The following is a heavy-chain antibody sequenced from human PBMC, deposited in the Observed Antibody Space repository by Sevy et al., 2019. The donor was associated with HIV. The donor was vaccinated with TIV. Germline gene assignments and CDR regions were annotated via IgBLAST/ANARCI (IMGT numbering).Heavy chain of an antibody. V-gene: IGHV3-30-3*01. D-gene: IGHD2-15*01. J-gene: IGHJ3*02. CDR2: LSYDGSNK. Sequence: GGSLRLSCAASGFTFSSYAMHWVRRAPGKGLEWVAVLSYDGSNKNYADSVKGRFTISRDNSKNTLYLQMNSLRAEDTAVYYCARAGNLNIGYCSGGSCYPDAFDIWGQGTMVTVSS. CDR1: GFTFSSYA. CDR3: ARAGNLNIGYCSGGSCYPDAFDI.